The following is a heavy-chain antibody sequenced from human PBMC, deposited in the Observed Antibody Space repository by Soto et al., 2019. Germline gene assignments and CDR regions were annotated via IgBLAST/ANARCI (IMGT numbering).Heavy chain of an antibody. CDR2: IKNKPDGGTT. CDR1: GITLSNAW. CDR3: TKDYPCGHGDGSFAY. Sequence: EVQLMESGGGLVKPGESLRLSCSASGITLSNAWINWVRQASGKGLEWVGRIKNKPDGGTTDYAAPVKGRFTISRDDSKNTVSLQMNSLKTDDTAVYYCTKDYPCGHGDGSFAYCGQGTLVTVSS. V-gene: IGHV3-15*07. J-gene: IGHJ4*02. D-gene: IGHD3-10*01.